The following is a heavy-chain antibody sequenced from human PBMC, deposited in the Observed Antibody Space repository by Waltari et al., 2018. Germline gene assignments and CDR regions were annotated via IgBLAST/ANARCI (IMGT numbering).Heavy chain of an antibody. J-gene: IGHJ5*02. CDR3: ARQTLGYCTSAACRRLET. CDR2: IYHDGTT. CDR1: GYFINTGFF. V-gene: IGHV4-38-2*01. D-gene: IGHD2-2*03. Sequence: QVQLQESGPGLVRPSETLSLTCDVSGYFINTGFFWGWIRQPPGKGLEWIGNIYHDGTTYHSPSLKNRLTISLDTSKNQFSLRLTFVNVADSALYYCARQTLGYCTSAACRRLETWGQGILVTVSS.